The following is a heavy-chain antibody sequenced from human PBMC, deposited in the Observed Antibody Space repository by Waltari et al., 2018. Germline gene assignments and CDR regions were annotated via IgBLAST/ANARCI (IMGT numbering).Heavy chain of an antibody. CDR3: ARPDSGGFDY. J-gene: IGHJ4*02. V-gene: IGHV3-30-3*01. CDR1: GFTFSSYA. CDR2: ISYDGSNK. Sequence: QVQLVESGGGVVQPGRSLRLSCAASGFTFSSYAMHWVRQAPGKGLGWVAVISYDGSNKYYAESVKGRFTISRDNSKNTLYLQMNSLRAEDTAVYYCARPDSGGFDYWGQGTLVTVSS. D-gene: IGHD3-10*01.